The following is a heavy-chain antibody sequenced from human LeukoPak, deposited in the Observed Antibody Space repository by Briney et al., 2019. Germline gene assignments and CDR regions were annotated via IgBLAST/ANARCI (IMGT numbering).Heavy chain of an antibody. V-gene: IGHV4-4*07. J-gene: IGHJ5*02. CDR3: ARNVWFGESNCFDP. Sequence: PSETLSLTCTVSGGSISTYYWNWIRQPAGKGLEWIGRIYNTGLTTYNPSLKSRVSMSIDTSKNQFYLRLTSVTAADTAVYYCARNVWFGESNCFDPWGQGTLVTVSS. D-gene: IGHD3-10*01. CDR1: GGSISTYY. CDR2: IYNTGLT.